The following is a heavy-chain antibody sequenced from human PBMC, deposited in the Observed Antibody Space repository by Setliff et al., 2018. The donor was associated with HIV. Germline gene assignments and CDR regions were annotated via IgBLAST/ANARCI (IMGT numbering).Heavy chain of an antibody. D-gene: IGHD2-2*01. V-gene: IGHV4-31*01. CDR1: GDSISSGGYY. Sequence: SETLSLTCTVSGDSISSGGYYWSWIRQHPGKGLEWIGYIYYSGSTFYNPSLNSLLTISVDTAKNQFSLKLTSLTAADTAVYYCARVPAIGVVPGAPNDGFDIWGQGTMVTVSS. J-gene: IGHJ3*02. CDR2: IYYSGST. CDR3: ARVPAIGVVPGAPNDGFDI.